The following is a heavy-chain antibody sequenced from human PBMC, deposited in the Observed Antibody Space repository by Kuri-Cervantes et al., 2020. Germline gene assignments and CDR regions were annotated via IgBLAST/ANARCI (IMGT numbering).Heavy chain of an antibody. CDR1: GFTFSSYG. CDR2: IRYDGSNK. CDR3: AKDLRGGDWFHAFDI. Sequence: GGSLRLSCAASGFTFSSYGMHWVRQAPGKRLEWVAFIRYDGSNKYYADSVKGRFTISRDKSKNTLYLQMNSLKAEDTAVYYCAKDLRGGDWFHAFDIWGQGTMVTVSS. J-gene: IGHJ3*02. D-gene: IGHD2-21*02. V-gene: IGHV3-30*02.